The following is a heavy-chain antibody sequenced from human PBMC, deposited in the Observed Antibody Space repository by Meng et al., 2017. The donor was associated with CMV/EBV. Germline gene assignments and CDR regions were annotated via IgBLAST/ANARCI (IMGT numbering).Heavy chain of an antibody. CDR1: GLTFSSSW. Sequence: GGSLRLSCAASGLTFSSSWMHWVCQAPEKGLEWVADIKCDGSEKYYVDSVKGRLTISRDNAKNSLYLQVNSLRAEDMTVYYCVRIDGIRGGFDYWGQGTLVTVSS. CDR2: IKCDGSEK. V-gene: IGHV3-52*01. CDR3: VRIDGIRGGFDY. J-gene: IGHJ4*02. D-gene: IGHD3-10*01.